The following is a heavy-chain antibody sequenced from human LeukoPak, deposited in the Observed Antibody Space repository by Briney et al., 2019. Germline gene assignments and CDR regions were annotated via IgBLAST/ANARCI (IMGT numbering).Heavy chain of an antibody. V-gene: IGHV3-74*01. D-gene: IGHD3-10*01. CDR1: GFTFSSYW. Sequence: GGSLRLSCAASGFTFSSYWMHWVRQAPGKGLVWVLRINSDGSSTSYADSVKGRFTISRDNAKNALYLEMNSLRAEDTAEYFCARERMYSGSGSTYPYYDYWGQGTLVTVSS. J-gene: IGHJ4*02. CDR2: INSDGSST. CDR3: ARERMYSGSGSTYPYYDY.